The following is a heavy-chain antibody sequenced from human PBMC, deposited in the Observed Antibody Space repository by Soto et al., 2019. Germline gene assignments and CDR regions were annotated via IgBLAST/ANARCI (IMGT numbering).Heavy chain of an antibody. J-gene: IGHJ6*02. CDR1: GGSISRGGYY. CDR3: ARDSAGTGYYGMDV. Sequence: SETLSLTCTVSGGSISRGGYYWSWIRQHPGKGLEWIGYIYYSGSTYYNPSLKSRVTISVDTSKNQFSLKLSSVTAADTAVYYCARDSAGTGYYGMDVWGQGNPGHRLL. D-gene: IGHD1-1*01. V-gene: IGHV4-31*03. CDR2: IYYSGST.